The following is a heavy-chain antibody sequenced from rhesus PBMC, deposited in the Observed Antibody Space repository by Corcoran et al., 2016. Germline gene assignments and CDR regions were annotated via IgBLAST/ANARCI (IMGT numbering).Heavy chain of an antibody. V-gene: IGHV4-169*01. J-gene: IGHJ4*01. Sequence: QLQLQESGPGLVKPSETLSVTCAVSGGSISSSYWSWIRQAPGKGLEGLGYIYGSGRSTNYNPTRKSRVTLSVDTSKNQFSLKLSSVTAADTAVYYCARGGVVHYFDYWGQGVLVTVSS. CDR2: IYGSGRST. D-gene: IGHD2-2*01. CDR1: GGSISSSY. CDR3: ARGGVVHYFDY.